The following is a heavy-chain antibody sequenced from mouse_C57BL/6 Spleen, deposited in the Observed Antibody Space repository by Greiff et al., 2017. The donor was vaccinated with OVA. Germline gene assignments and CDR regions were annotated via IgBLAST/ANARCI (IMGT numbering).Heavy chain of an antibody. D-gene: IGHD4-1*02. CDR2: IYPGGGDT. CDR3: ASQLGQAMDY. CDR1: GYAFSSYW. V-gene: IGHV1-80*01. J-gene: IGHJ4*01. Sequence: VKLMESGAELVKPGASVKISCKASGYAFSSYWMNWVKQRPGKGLEWIGQIYPGGGDTNYNGKFKGKATLTADKSSSTAYMQLSSLTSEDSAVYCCASQLGQAMDYWGQGTSVTVSS.